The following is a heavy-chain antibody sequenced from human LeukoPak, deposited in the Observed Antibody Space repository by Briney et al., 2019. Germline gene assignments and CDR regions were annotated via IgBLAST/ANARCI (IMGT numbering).Heavy chain of an antibody. CDR1: GFTFSSYG. J-gene: IGHJ4*02. CDR3: AKLGYDILTGSFDY. Sequence: GGSLRLSCATSGFTFSSYGMHWVRQAPGKGLEWVAFIRYDGSNKYYADSVKGRFTISRDNSKNTLYLQMNSLRAEDTAVYYCAKLGYDILTGSFDYWGQGTLVTVSS. V-gene: IGHV3-30*02. D-gene: IGHD3-9*01. CDR2: IRYDGSNK.